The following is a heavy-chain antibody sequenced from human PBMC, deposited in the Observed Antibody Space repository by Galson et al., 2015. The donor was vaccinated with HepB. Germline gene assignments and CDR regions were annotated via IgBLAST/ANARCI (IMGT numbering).Heavy chain of an antibody. CDR2: ISGSSSYI. Sequence: SLRLSCAASGFTFSSYSMNWVRQAPGKGLEWVSSISGSSSYIYYADSVKGRFTISGGNANNSLYLHMNSLRAEDTAVYYCARADGGHHVDYWGQGALVTVSS. CDR1: GFTFSSYS. CDR3: ARADGGHHVDY. V-gene: IGHV3-21*01. J-gene: IGHJ4*02. D-gene: IGHD4-23*01.